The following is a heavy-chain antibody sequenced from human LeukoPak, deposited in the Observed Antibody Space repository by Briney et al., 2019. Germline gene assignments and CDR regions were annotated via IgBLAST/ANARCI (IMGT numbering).Heavy chain of an antibody. CDR2: ISYDGSIN. CDR1: GFNFNSYA. V-gene: IGHV3-30-3*01. CDR3: ARDRRYCGGGSCYFDYFFDY. D-gene: IGHD2-15*01. Sequence: PGRSLRLSCAASGFNFNSYAVHWVRQAPGKGLEWVAVISYDGSINFYAASVKGRFTISRDNSKNTLYLQMNSLRAGDSALYFCARDRRYCGGGSCYFDYFFDYWGQGTLVTVSS. J-gene: IGHJ4*02.